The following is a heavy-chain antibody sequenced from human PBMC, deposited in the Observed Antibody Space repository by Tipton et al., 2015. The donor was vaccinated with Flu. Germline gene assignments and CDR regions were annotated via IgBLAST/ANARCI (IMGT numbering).Heavy chain of an antibody. CDR2: VTHSGST. J-gene: IGHJ5*02. Sequence: TLSLTCAVSGGSLSSSHWWSWVRQPPGKGLEWIGEVTHSGSTNYRPTLKSRVSISVDKSKNQFSLRLTSVTAADTAVYFCARRDFSNYVSQPKNWFDLWGQGALVTVAS. D-gene: IGHD4-11*01. CDR3: ARRDFSNYVSQPKNWFDL. V-gene: IGHV4-4*01. CDR1: GGSLSSSHW.